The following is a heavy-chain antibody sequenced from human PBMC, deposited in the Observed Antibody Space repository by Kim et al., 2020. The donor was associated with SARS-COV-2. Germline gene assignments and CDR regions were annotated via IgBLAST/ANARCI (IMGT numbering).Heavy chain of an antibody. V-gene: IGHV4-34*01. CDR3: ARGSYYLDY. D-gene: IGHD1-26*01. J-gene: IGHJ4*02. CDR2: GST. Sequence: GSTNYNPTLKSRVTISVDTSKNQFSLKLSSVTAADTAVYYCARGSYYLDYWGQGTLVTVSS.